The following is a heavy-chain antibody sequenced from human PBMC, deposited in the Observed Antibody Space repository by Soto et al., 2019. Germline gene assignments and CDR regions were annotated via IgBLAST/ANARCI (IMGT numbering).Heavy chain of an antibody. CDR2: IYYSGST. Sequence: SETQSLTCSVSGGSINSSSYFWRWVRQPPGKGLEWIGSIYYSGSTYYNPSPRSRVTISVDTSKNQFSLKLSSVTAADTAVFYCARHYSSGSRNWFDPWGQGTLVTVSS. D-gene: IGHD6-19*01. CDR1: GGSINSSSYF. V-gene: IGHV4-39*01. J-gene: IGHJ5*02. CDR3: ARHYSSGSRNWFDP.